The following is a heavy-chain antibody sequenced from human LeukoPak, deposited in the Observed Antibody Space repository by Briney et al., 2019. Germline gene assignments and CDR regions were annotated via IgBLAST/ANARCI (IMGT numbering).Heavy chain of an antibody. Sequence: ASVKVSCKASGYTFTSYYMHWARQAPGQGLEWMGIINPSGGSTSYAQKFQGRVTMTRDTSTSTVYMELSSLRSEDTAVYYCARDPKACVTLGYCTKYASYYYYYGMDVWGQGTTVTVSS. CDR1: GYTFTSYY. CDR3: ARDPKACVTLGYCTKYASYYYYYGMDV. V-gene: IGHV1-46*01. CDR2: INPSGGST. J-gene: IGHJ6*02. D-gene: IGHD2-8*01.